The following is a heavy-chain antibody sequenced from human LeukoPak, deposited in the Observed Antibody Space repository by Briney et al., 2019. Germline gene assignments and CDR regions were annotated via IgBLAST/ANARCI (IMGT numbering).Heavy chain of an antibody. CDR1: GGSISSYY. CDR2: IYYSGST. Sequence: SETLSLTCTVSGGSISSYYWSWIRQPPGKGLEWIGYIYYSGSTNYNPSLKSRVTISVDTSKNQFSLKLSSVTAADTAVYYCARLWFGESTPQELGPWGQGTLVTVSS. D-gene: IGHD3-10*01. J-gene: IGHJ5*02. CDR3: ARLWFGESTPQELGP. V-gene: IGHV4-59*01.